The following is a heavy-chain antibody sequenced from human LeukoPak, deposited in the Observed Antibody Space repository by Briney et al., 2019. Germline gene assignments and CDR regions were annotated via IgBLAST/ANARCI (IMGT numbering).Heavy chain of an antibody. Sequence: ASVKVSCKASGYTFTSYDINWVRQATGQGLEWMGWMNPNSGNTGYAQKFQGRVTMTRNTSISTAYMELSRLRSDDTAVYYCARDRGKSDFWSGYALIRSGNYYMDVWGKGTTVTVSS. J-gene: IGHJ6*03. CDR3: ARDRGKSDFWSGYALIRSGNYYMDV. D-gene: IGHD3-3*01. V-gene: IGHV1-8*01. CDR2: MNPNSGNT. CDR1: GYTFTSYD.